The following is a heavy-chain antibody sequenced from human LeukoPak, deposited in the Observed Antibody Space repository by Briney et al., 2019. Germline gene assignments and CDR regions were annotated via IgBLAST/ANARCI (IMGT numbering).Heavy chain of an antibody. D-gene: IGHD2-8*01. Sequence: ASVKVSCKASGYTFTGYYIHWVRQAPGQGLEWMGWINPNRGDTNYAQKFQGRVSMTRDTSISTDYMELNGLKSDDTAVYYCARALAQRINGYFPHWGQGTLVTVSS. CDR3: ARALAQRINGYFPH. CDR1: GYTFTGYY. V-gene: IGHV1-2*02. J-gene: IGHJ1*01. CDR2: INPNRGDT.